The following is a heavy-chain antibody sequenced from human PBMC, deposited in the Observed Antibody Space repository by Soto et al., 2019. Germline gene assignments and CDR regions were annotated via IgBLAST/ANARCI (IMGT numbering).Heavy chain of an antibody. CDR2: INPNSGST. D-gene: IGHD2-2*02. Sequence: ASTTFSCTASDYTFTGYYINWVRQAPGQGREWLGWINPNSGSTNYAQKFQGWVTMTRDTSISKAYMELSSLKASDTAMYYCARHKVDCSSTSCYTRFYYYYYMDVWGKGTTVTVSS. CDR1: DYTFTGYY. J-gene: IGHJ6*03. V-gene: IGHV1-2*04. CDR3: ARHKVDCSSTSCYTRFYYYYYMDV.